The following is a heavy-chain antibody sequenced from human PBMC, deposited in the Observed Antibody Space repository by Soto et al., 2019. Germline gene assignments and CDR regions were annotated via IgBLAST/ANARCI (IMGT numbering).Heavy chain of an antibody. CDR2: FSADNGKT. V-gene: IGHV1-18*01. D-gene: IGHD3-22*01. Sequence: ASVKVSCKASGYTFTSYGISWVRQAPGQGLEWMGWFSADNGKTNYAQKFQGRVTMTKDTSTDTAYMELSSLRSEDTAVYYCATGPIVYYYMDVWGKGTTVTVSS. CDR1: GYTFTSYG. CDR3: ATGPIVYYYMDV. J-gene: IGHJ6*03.